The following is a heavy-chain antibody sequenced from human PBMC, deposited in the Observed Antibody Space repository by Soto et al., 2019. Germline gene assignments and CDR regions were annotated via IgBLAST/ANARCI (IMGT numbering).Heavy chain of an antibody. Sequence: SETLSLTCTVSGGSISSYYWSWIRQPPGKGLEWIGYIYYSGSTNYNPSLKSRVTISVDTSKNQFSLKLSSVTAADTAVYYRARDLSATYYYDSSGYSGAFDIWGQGTMVTVSS. CDR2: IYYSGST. V-gene: IGHV4-59*01. CDR3: ARDLSATYYYDSSGYSGAFDI. D-gene: IGHD3-22*01. CDR1: GGSISSYY. J-gene: IGHJ3*02.